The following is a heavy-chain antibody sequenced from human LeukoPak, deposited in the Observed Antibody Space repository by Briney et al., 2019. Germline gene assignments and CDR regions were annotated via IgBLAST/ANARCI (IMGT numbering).Heavy chain of an antibody. V-gene: IGHV3-NL1*01. CDR3: ARDGQRGIAVF. Sequence: GGSLRLSCAASGFTFSSYGMHWVRQAPGKGLEWLSIIYSGGNTYYADSGKGRFTISRDNAKNSLYLQMNSLRAEDTAVYYCARDGQRGIAVFWGQGTLVTVSS. CDR2: IYSGGNT. D-gene: IGHD6-19*01. CDR1: GFTFSSYG. J-gene: IGHJ4*02.